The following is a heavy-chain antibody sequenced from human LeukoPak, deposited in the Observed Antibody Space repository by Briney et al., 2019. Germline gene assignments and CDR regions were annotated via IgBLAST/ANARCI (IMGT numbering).Heavy chain of an antibody. J-gene: IGHJ4*02. CDR3: ARSTSYYDILTGYYLLDY. V-gene: IGHV3-21*01. CDR1: GFSFSSYS. D-gene: IGHD3-9*01. Sequence: GGSLRLSCAASGFSFSSYSMNWVRQAPGKGLEWVSSISGNGVYIFYADSVKGRFTISRDNAKNSLYLQMNSLRAEDTAVYYCARSTSYYDILTGYYLLDYWGQGTLVTVSS. CDR2: ISGNGVYI.